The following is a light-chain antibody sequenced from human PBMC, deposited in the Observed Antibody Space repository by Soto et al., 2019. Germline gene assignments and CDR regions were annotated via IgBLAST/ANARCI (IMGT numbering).Light chain of an antibody. CDR2: DAS. CDR3: QQYYNWPPKYT. Sequence: EIVMTQSPATLSVPPGDRAALSCRASQSVGTNFAWYQQKPGQAPRLLIYDASSRATGVPTRFSGSGSGTEFTLTISSLQSEDFAVYYCQQYYNWPPKYTFGQGTKLEIK. J-gene: IGKJ2*01. V-gene: IGKV3-15*01. CDR1: QSVGTN.